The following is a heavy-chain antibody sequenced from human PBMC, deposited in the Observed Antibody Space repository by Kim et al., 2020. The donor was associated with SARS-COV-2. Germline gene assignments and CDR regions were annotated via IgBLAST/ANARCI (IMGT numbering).Heavy chain of an antibody. V-gene: IGHV1-24*01. D-gene: IGHD6-13*01. CDR1: GYTLTELS. CDR3: ATRPQAGPHMDV. CDR2: FDPEDGET. J-gene: IGHJ6*02. Sequence: ASVKVSCKVSGYTLTELSMHWVRQAPGKGLEWMGGFDPEDGETIYAQKFQGRVTMTEDTSTDTAYMELSSLRSEDTAVYYCATRPQAGPHMDVWGQGTTVTVSS.